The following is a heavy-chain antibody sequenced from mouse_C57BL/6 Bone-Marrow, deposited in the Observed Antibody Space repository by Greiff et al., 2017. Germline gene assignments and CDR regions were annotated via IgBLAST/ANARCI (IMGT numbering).Heavy chain of an antibody. V-gene: IGHV14-2*01. CDR2: IDPEDGET. CDR3: TRSLIYYGTNY. D-gene: IGHD1-1*01. J-gene: IGHJ2*01. Sequence: VQLQPSGAELVKPGASVKLSCTASGFNIKDYYIHWVKQRTEQGLEWIGRIDPEDGETKYAPKFQDKATITADTSSKTAYLQLSSLTSEDTAVDYCTRSLIYYGTNYWCQGTTLTVSS. CDR1: GFNIKDYY.